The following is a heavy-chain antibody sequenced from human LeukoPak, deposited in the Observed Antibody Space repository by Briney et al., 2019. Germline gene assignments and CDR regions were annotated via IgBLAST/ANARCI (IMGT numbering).Heavy chain of an antibody. CDR1: GFTFSSYG. CDR3: SRARGELTSYPYYYYAMDV. D-gene: IGHD3-16*01. CDR2: ISYDGSNK. J-gene: IGHJ6*04. Sequence: PGRSLRLSCAASGFTFSSYGMHWVRQAPGKGLEWVAVISYDGSNKYYADSVKGRFTISRDNSKNTLYLQMNSLRAEDTAVYYCSRARGELTSYPYYYYAMDVWGKGTTVTVSS. V-gene: IGHV3-30*03.